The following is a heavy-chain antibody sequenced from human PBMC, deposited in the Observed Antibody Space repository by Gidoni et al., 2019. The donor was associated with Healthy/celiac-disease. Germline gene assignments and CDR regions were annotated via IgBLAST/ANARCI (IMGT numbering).Heavy chain of an antibody. CDR2: ISWNSGSI. CDR1: GFTLDDYA. D-gene: IGHD4-17*01. J-gene: IGHJ2*01. CDR3: AKAALMTTVTKKNWYFDL. Sequence: EVQLVASGGGLVQPGRSLRLSCAASGFTLDDYALHWVRQAPGKGMDWVSGISWNSGSIGYADSVKGRFTISRDNAKNSLYLQMNSLRAEDTALYYCAKAALMTTVTKKNWYFDLWGRGTLVTVSS. V-gene: IGHV3-9*01.